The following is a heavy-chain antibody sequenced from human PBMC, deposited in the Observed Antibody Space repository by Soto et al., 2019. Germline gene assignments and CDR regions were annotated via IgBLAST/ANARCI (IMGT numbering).Heavy chain of an antibody. J-gene: IGHJ4*02. CDR1: GFSFSNAW. CDR3: ARSAGYRQWGY. D-gene: IGHD3-9*01. V-gene: IGHV3-15*07. CDR2: IKSKTDDGTT. Sequence: GGSLRLSCVASGFSFSNAWMNWVRQGPGKGLEWVGRIKSKTDDGTTDYAAPVKGRFVISRDDSKNTLYLQMNSLKTEDTAVYYCARSAGYRQWGYWGQGTLVTVSS.